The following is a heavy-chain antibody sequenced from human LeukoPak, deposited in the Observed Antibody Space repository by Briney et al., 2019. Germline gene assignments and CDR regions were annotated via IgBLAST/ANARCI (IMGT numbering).Heavy chain of an antibody. CDR1: GFTFSSYA. V-gene: IGHV3-30-3*01. J-gene: IGHJ3*02. CDR3: AKGSYQLPVDAFDI. Sequence: GGSLRLSCAASGFTFSSYAMHWVRQAPGKGLEWVAVISYDGSNKYYADSVKGRFTISRDNSKNTLYLQMNSLRAEDTAVYYCAKGSYQLPVDAFDIWGQGTMVTVSS. D-gene: IGHD2-2*01. CDR2: ISYDGSNK.